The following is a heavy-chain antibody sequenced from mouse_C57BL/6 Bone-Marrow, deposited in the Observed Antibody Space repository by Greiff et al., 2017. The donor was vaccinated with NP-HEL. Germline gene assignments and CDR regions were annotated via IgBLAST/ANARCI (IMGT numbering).Heavy chain of an antibody. CDR2: INPNNGGT. V-gene: IGHV1-22*01. Sequence: VQLKESGPELVKPGASVKMSCTASGYTFTDYNMHWVKQSHGKSLEWIGYINPNNGGTSYNQKFKGKATLTVNKSSSTAYMELRSLTSEDSAVYYCAKDYDVRFAYWGQGTLVTVSA. CDR1: GYTFTDYN. CDR3: AKDYDVRFAY. J-gene: IGHJ3*01. D-gene: IGHD2-4*01.